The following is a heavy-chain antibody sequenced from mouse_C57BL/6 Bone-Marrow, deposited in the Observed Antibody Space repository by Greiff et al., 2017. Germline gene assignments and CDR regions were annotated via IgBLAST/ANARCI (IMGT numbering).Heavy chain of an antibody. J-gene: IGHJ1*03. CDR1: GYTFTSYW. Sequence: QVQLQQPGAELVMPGASVKLSCKASGYTFTSYWMHWVKQRPGQVLEWIGEIDPSDSYTNYNQKFKGKSTLTVDKSSSTAYMQLSSLTSEDSAVYYCARGNYYGSSYYFDVWGTGTTVTVSS. D-gene: IGHD1-1*01. V-gene: IGHV1-69*01. CDR3: ARGNYYGSSYYFDV. CDR2: IDPSDSYT.